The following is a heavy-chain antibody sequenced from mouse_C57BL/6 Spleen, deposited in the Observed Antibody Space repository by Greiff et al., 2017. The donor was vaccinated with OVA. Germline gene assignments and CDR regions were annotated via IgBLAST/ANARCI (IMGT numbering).Heavy chain of an antibody. CDR2: ISGGGGNT. Sequence: EVMLVESGGGLVKPGGSLKLSCAASGFTFSSYTMSWVRQTPEKRLEWVATISGGGGNTYYPDSVKGRFTITRDNAKNTLYLQMSSLRSEDTALYYCARQVGFITTPLFYYWGQGTTLTVSS. D-gene: IGHD1-1*01. V-gene: IGHV5-9*01. J-gene: IGHJ2*01. CDR3: ARQVGFITTPLFYY. CDR1: GFTFSSYT.